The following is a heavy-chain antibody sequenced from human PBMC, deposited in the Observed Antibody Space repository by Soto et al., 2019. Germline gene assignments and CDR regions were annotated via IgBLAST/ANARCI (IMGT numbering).Heavy chain of an antibody. J-gene: IGHJ5*02. D-gene: IGHD3-10*01. Sequence: VGSLRLSCAASGFTFNSYAMHWVRQAPGKGLEWVAVISYGGGDKYYADSVKGRFTISRDNSKNTLYLQMNSLRADDTAVYYCARDRGSGSYYPRFGGSFDDPWGQGTLVTVSS. CDR2: ISYGGGDK. V-gene: IGHV3-30-3*01. CDR1: GFTFNSYA. CDR3: ARDRGSGSYYPRFGGSFDDP.